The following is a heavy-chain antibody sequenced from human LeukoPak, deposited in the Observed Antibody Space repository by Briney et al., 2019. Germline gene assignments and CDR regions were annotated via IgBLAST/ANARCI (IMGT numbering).Heavy chain of an antibody. D-gene: IGHD4-17*01. CDR2: IYHSGST. J-gene: IGHJ6*03. Sequence: PSETLSLTCAVSSYSISSGYYWGWIRQPPGKGLEWIGSIYHSGSTYYNPSLKSRVTISVDTSKNQFSLKLSSVTAADTAVYYCARLDYGDYPYYYYYMDVWGKGTTVTVSS. CDR3: ARLDYGDYPYYYYYMDV. CDR1: SYSISSGYY. V-gene: IGHV4-38-2*01.